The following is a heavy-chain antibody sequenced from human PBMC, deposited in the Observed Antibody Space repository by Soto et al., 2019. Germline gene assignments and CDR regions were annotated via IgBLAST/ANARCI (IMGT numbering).Heavy chain of an antibody. J-gene: IGHJ6*02. CDR3: ARGSAAAGIRFYYYYGMDV. Sequence: SETLSLTCAVYGGSFSGYYWSWIRQPPGKGLEWIGEINHSGSTNYNPSLKSRVTISVDTSKNQFSLKLSSVTAADTAVYYCARGSAAAGIRFYYYYGMDVWGQGTTVTVSS. CDR1: GGSFSGYY. D-gene: IGHD6-13*01. V-gene: IGHV4-34*01. CDR2: INHSGST.